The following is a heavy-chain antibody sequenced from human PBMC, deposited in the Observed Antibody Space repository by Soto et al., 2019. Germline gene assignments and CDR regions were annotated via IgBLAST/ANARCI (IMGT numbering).Heavy chain of an antibody. J-gene: IGHJ6*03. CDR2: MFYSGLT. CDR3: APLSVSLSGPYGIHV. CDR1: GYSVTSSDYY. D-gene: IGHD2-15*01. V-gene: IGHV4-39*01. Sequence: SETLSLTCSVSGYSVTSSDYYWAWIRQPPGKGLEWIGSMFYSGLTYYNPSLKSRVTLSVDTSKNQFSVRLNSVTAADTAVYYCAPLSVSLSGPYGIHVWGKGTTVTVS.